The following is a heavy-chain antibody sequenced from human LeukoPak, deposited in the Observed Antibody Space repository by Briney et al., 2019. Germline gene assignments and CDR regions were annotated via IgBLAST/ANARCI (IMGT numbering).Heavy chain of an antibody. Sequence: SETLSLTCSVSGAFSSRYYWSWVRQPLGKGLEWIGHIFFSGHSNYKPSLTSRISMSVDTSKAQFSLELTSVTAADTAVYYCARDLDCSGGTCYFDPWGQGTLVTVSS. J-gene: IGHJ5*02. CDR1: GAFSSRYY. CDR3: ARDLDCSGGTCYFDP. CDR2: IFFSGHS. D-gene: IGHD2-15*01. V-gene: IGHV4-59*12.